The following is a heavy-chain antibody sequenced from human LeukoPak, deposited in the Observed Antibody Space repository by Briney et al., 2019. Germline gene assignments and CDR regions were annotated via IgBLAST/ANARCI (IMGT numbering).Heavy chain of an antibody. CDR2: INPAGTET. J-gene: IGHJ4*02. CDR3: ARFGYVAAVDL. CDR1: GFSFSAYW. V-gene: IGHV3-7*01. D-gene: IGHD2-15*01. Sequence: GGSLRLSCAASGFSFSAYWMTWVRQAPGTGLEWVANINPAGTETYYVDPVKGRFTISRDNAKNLLYLQMNSLRAEDTAVYYCARFGYVAAVDLWGQGALVTVSS.